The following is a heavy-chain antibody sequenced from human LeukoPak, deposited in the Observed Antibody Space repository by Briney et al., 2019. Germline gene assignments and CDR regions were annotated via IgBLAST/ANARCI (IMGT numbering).Heavy chain of an antibody. Sequence: SETLSLTCAVYSGSFSGYYWSWIRQPPGKGQEWIGEINHSGSTNYNPSLTSRVTISVDTSKNQFSLKLSSVTAADTAVYYCARVPGIAVAPFDYWGQGTLVTVSS. J-gene: IGHJ4*02. V-gene: IGHV4-34*01. CDR1: SGSFSGYY. D-gene: IGHD6-19*01. CDR3: ARVPGIAVAPFDY. CDR2: INHSGST.